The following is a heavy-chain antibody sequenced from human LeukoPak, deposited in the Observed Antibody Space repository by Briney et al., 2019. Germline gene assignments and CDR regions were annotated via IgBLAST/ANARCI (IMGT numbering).Heavy chain of an antibody. V-gene: IGHV4-34*01. CDR1: GGSFSGYY. CDR3: ARGDSFYGSSGLGY. Sequence: PSETLSLTCAVYGGSFSGYYWSWIRQPPGKGLEWIGEINHSGSTNYNPSLKSRVTISVDTSKNQFSLKLSSVTAADTAVYYCARGDSFYGSSGLGYWGQGTLVTVSS. CDR2: INHSGST. J-gene: IGHJ4*02. D-gene: IGHD3-22*01.